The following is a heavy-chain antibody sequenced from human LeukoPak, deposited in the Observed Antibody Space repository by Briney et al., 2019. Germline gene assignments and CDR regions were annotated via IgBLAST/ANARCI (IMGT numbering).Heavy chain of an antibody. J-gene: IGHJ4*02. V-gene: IGHV6-1*01. Sequence: SQTLSLTCAISGDSVSSNSAAWNWIRQSPSRGLEWLGRTYYRSKWYNDYAVSVKSRTTINPDTSKNQFSLQLNSVTPEDTAVYYCARDVLELQRGSFDYWGQGTLVTVSS. CDR2: TYYRSKWYN. D-gene: IGHD1-7*01. CDR1: GDSVSSNSAA. CDR3: ARDVLELQRGSFDY.